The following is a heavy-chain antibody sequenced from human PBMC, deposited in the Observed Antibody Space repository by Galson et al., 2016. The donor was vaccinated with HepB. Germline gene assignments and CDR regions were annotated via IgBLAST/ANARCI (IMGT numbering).Heavy chain of an antibody. V-gene: IGHV3-30*14. Sequence: SLRLSCAASGFNFNTYVLHWVRQAPGKGLEWMADISYDGRQKSYADSVRGRFIISRDNSKSTLYLQMKGLRDEDTAVYYCARETGSRSGSYYRAFNHFHPWGRGTLVVVSS. CDR2: ISYDGRQK. CDR3: ARETGSRSGSYYRAFNHFHP. CDR1: GFNFNTYV. J-gene: IGHJ5*02. D-gene: IGHD3-10*01.